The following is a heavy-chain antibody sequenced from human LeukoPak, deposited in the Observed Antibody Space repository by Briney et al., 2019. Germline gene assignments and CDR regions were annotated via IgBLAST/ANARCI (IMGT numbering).Heavy chain of an antibody. CDR1: GGSLSSYA. V-gene: IGHV4-4*07. CDR2: IYTSGST. J-gene: IGHJ6*03. CDR3: ARHLRLHMDV. Sequence: SGTLSLTPPVPGGSLSSYAWTWIRRPVGKGLEWIGRIYTSGSTNYTPSLKSRVTMSVDTSKNEFSLKLSSVTAADTAVYYCARHLRLHMDVWGKGTTVTVSS. D-gene: IGHD3-3*02.